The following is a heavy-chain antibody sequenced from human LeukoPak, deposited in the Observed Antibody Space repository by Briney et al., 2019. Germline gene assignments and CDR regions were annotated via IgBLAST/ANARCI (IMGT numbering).Heavy chain of an antibody. CDR2: INSNSGGT. V-gene: IGHV1-2*02. J-gene: IGHJ4*02. CDR1: GYTFTGYY. Sequence: GASVKVSCKASGYTFTGYYLHWVRQAPGQGLEWMGWINSNSGGTNYAQKFQGRVTMTRDTSISTAYMELNRLRSDDTAVYYCATFAGEHQAPFDYWGQGTLVTVSS. D-gene: IGHD1-26*01. CDR3: ATFAGEHQAPFDY.